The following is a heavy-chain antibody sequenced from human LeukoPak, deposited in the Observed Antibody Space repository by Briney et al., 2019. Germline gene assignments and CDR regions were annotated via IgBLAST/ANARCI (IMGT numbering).Heavy chain of an antibody. V-gene: IGHV3-11*04. CDR3: ARGAYCSGGSCYSVFAFDI. CDR1: GFTFSDYY. D-gene: IGHD2-15*01. Sequence: NPGGSLRLSCAASGFTFSDYYMSWIRQAPGKGLEWVSYISSSGSTIYYADSVKGRFTISRDNAKNSLYLQMNSLRAEDTAVYYCARGAYCSGGSCYSVFAFDIWGQGTMVTVSS. CDR2: ISSSGSTI. J-gene: IGHJ3*02.